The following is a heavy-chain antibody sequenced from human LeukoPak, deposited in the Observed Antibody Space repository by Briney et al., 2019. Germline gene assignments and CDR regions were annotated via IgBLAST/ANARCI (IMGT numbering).Heavy chain of an antibody. CDR2: ISYDGSNK. CDR1: GFTFSSYA. V-gene: IGHV3-30*04. D-gene: IGHD6-19*01. CDR3: ARGRLWYSSGWPIFDY. J-gene: IGHJ4*02. Sequence: GGSLRLSCAASGFTFSSYAMHWVRQAPGKGLEWVAVISYDGSNKYYADSVKGRFTISTDNSKNTLYLQMNSLRAEDTAVYYCARGRLWYSSGWPIFDYWGQGTLVTVSS.